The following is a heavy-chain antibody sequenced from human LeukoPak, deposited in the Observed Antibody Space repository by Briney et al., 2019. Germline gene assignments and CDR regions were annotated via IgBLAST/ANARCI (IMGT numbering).Heavy chain of an antibody. CDR1: GGTFSSYA. V-gene: IGHV1-69*13. J-gene: IGHJ5*02. CDR3: ARVLAAIKSSWFDP. Sequence: SVKVSCKASGGTFSSYAISWVRQAPGQGLERMGGIIPIFGTANYAQKFQGRVTITADESTSTAYMELSSLRSEDTAVYYCARVLAAIKSSWFDPWGQGTLVTVSS. CDR2: IIPIFGTA. D-gene: IGHD2-15*01.